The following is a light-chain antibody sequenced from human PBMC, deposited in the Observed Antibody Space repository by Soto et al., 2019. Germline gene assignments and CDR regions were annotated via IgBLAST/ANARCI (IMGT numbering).Light chain of an antibody. CDR3: QQYNNWPPWT. CDR1: QTIDTH. CDR2: GAS. J-gene: IGKJ1*01. V-gene: IGKV3D-15*01. Sequence: EIVMTQSPGTLSVSPGERATLSCRASQTIDTHLAWYQQKPGQAPRLLIFGASTRATGIPARFSGSGSGTEFTLTISSLQSEDFAVYYCQQYNNWPPWTFGQGTKVDIK.